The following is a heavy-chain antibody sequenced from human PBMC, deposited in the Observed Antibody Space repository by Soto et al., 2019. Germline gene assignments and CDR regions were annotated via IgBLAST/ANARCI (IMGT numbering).Heavy chain of an antibody. CDR3: TRGPTNYFDY. J-gene: IGHJ4*02. CDR2: IRSQAKNYAT. Sequence: EVQLVESGGGLVQPGGSLRLSCAASGLTFSDSALHWVRQASGKGLEWVGRIRSQAKNYATTYGASMKGRFTISRDDSKNTAYLQMDSLKTEDTAVYYCTRGPTNYFDYWGQGTLVTVSS. V-gene: IGHV3-73*01. CDR1: GLTFSDSA.